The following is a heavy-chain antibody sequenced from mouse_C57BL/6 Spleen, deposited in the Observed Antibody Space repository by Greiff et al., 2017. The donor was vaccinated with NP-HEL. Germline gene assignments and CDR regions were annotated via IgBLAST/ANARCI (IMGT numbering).Heavy chain of an antibody. Sequence: VQLQQPGAELVMPGASVKLSCKASGYTFTSYWMHWVKQRPGQGLEWIGEIDPSDSYTNYNQKFKGKSTLTVDKSSSTAYMQLSSLTSEDSAVYYCARRYYGSSLYAMDDWGQGTSVTVSS. D-gene: IGHD1-1*01. J-gene: IGHJ4*01. CDR3: ARRYYGSSLYAMDD. CDR1: GYTFTSYW. V-gene: IGHV1-69*01. CDR2: IDPSDSYT.